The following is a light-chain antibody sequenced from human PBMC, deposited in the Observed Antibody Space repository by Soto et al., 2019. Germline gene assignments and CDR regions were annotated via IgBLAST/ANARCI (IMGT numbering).Light chain of an antibody. J-gene: IGLJ2*01. CDR2: DVS. Sequence: QSVLTQPASVSGSPGQSITISCTGTSSDVGGYNYVSWYQQHPGKAPKLMIYDVSNRPSGVSNRFYGSKSGNTASLTISGLQAEDEDDYYCSSYTSSSTLVVFGGGTKLTVL. CDR3: SSYTSSSTLVV. V-gene: IGLV2-14*01. CDR1: SSDVGGYNY.